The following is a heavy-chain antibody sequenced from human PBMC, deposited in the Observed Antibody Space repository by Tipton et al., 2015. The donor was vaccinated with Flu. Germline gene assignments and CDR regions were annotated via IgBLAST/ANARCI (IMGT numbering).Heavy chain of an antibody. CDR3: AKVSWAYCGGDCSSFDY. CDR1: GFTFSTYT. V-gene: IGHV3-21*01. CDR2: IYSSSRYM. Sequence: SLRLSCAASGFTFSTYTMNWVRQAPGKGLEWVSSIYSSSRYMYYADSVKGRFTISRDDAKNSLYLQMDSLRAEDTAIYYCAKVSWAYCGGDCSSFDYWGQGTLVTVSS. D-gene: IGHD2-21*02. J-gene: IGHJ4*02.